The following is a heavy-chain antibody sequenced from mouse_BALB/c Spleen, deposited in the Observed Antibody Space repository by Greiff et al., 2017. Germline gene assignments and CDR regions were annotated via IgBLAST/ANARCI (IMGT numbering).Heavy chain of an antibody. V-gene: IGHV2-9*02. CDR1: GFSLTSYG. D-gene: IGHD2-2*01. CDR3: ARDGYDYYYAMDY. Sequence: VQVVESGPGLVAPSQSLSITCTVSGFSLTSYGVHWVRQPPGKGLEWLGVIWAGGSTNYNSALMSRLSISKDNSKSQVFLKMNSLQTDDTAMYYCARDGYDYYYAMDYWGQGTSVTVSS. CDR2: IWAGGST. J-gene: IGHJ4*01.